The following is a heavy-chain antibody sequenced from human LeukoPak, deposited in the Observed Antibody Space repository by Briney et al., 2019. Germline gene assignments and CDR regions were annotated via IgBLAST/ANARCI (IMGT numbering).Heavy chain of an antibody. V-gene: IGHV4-61*02. CDR3: AKDGGYSRSPRVGY. J-gene: IGHJ4*02. Sequence: PSETLSLTCTVSGGSISSGSYYWSWIRQPAGKGLEWIGRIYTSGSTNYNPSLKSRVTISADTSKNQFSLKLSSVAAADTAVYYCAKDGGYSRSPRVGYWGQGTLVTVSS. D-gene: IGHD6-13*01. CDR2: IYTSGST. CDR1: GGSISSGSYY.